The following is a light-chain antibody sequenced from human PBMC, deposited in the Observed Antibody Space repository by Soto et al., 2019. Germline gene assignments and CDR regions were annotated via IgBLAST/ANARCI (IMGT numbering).Light chain of an antibody. V-gene: IGKV1-5*01. CDR2: DAS. CDR1: QSISNW. Sequence: DIHMTQSPSTLSASIGGRVTITCLASQSISNWLAWYQQKPGKAPQVLIHDASRLESGVPSRFSGSGSGTEFTLTINNLQPDDFAIYYCRQYDSESTFGQGTKVDIK. CDR3: RQYDSEST. J-gene: IGKJ1*01.